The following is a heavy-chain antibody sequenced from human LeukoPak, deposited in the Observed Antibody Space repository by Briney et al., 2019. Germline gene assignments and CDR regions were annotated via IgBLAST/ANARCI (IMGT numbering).Heavy chain of an antibody. V-gene: IGHV1-24*01. Sequence: GASVKVSCKVSGYTLTELSMHWVRQAPGKGLEWVGGFDPEDGETIYAQKFQGRVTMTEDTSTDTAYMELSSLRSEDTAVYYCATKGSRVATISYPLDYWGQGTLVTVSS. CDR3: ATKGSRVATISYPLDY. D-gene: IGHD5-24*01. CDR1: GYTLTELS. CDR2: FDPEDGET. J-gene: IGHJ4*02.